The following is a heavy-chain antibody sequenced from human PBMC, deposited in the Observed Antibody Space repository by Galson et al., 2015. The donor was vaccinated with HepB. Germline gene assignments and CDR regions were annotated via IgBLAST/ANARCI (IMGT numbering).Heavy chain of an antibody. D-gene: IGHD6-13*01. CDR2: ITSKDNNYAT. CDR1: GFTFSGSA. J-gene: IGHJ4*02. V-gene: IGHV3-73*01. CDR3: TRLGDFSGYSSR. Sequence: SLRLSCAASGFTFSGSAIHWVRQASGKGPEWVGRITSKDNNYATSYVPSLKGRFTISRDDSKNMAYLHIKSLKTEDTAVYYCTRLGDFSGYSSRWGQGTLVTVSS.